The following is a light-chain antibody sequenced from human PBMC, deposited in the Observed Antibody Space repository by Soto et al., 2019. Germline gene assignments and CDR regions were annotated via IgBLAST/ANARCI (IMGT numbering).Light chain of an antibody. J-gene: IGKJ1*01. V-gene: IGKV3-20*01. CDR2: GVS. Sequence: EIVLTQSPGTLSLSPGERATLSCRASQSVRSSYLAWYQQKLGQAPRLLIYGVSNRATGIPDRFSGSGSGTDFTFTISRLESEDFAVYYCQQYGRSPRTFGQGTKVEIK. CDR1: QSVRSSY. CDR3: QQYGRSPRT.